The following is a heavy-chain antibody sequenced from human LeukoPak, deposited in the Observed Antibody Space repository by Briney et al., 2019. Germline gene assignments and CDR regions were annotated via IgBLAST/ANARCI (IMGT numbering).Heavy chain of an antibody. V-gene: IGHV4-39*01. J-gene: IGHJ4*02. CDR3: ASNHSPGYCSSTSCPFDY. Sequence: SETLSLTCTVSGCSISSSSYSWGWIRQPPGKGLEWIGRIYYRRSTYYNSSLKSPVTKSVHTTKNQFSLKLSSVTAADTAVYYCASNHSPGYCSSTSCPFDYWGQGTLVTVSS. CDR2: IYYRRST. CDR1: GCSISSSSYS. D-gene: IGHD2-2*01.